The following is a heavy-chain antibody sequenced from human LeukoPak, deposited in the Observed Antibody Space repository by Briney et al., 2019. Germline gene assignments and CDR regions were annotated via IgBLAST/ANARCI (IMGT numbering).Heavy chain of an antibody. J-gene: IGHJ4*02. CDR3: ARPGLDGSGYSFDY. Sequence: SETLSLTCAVYGGSFSGYYWSWIRQPPGKGLEWIGEINHSGSTNYNPSLKSRVTISVDTSKNQFSLKLSSVTAADTAVYYCARPGLDGSGYSFDYWGQGTLVTVSS. CDR1: GGSFSGYY. D-gene: IGHD3-10*01. CDR2: INHSGST. V-gene: IGHV4-34*01.